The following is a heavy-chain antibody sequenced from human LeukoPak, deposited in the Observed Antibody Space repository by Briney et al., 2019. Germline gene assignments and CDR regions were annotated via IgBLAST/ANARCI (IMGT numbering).Heavy chain of an antibody. D-gene: IGHD6-19*01. CDR1: GFTFSSYA. Sequence: GGSLRLSCAASGFTFSSYAMSWVRQVPGKGLEWVSAISGSGGSTYYADSVKGRFTISRDNSKNTLYLQMNSLRAEDTAVYYCAKDYADSSGWYRAFDIWGQGTMVTVSS. J-gene: IGHJ3*02. V-gene: IGHV3-23*01. CDR3: AKDYADSSGWYRAFDI. CDR2: ISGSGGST.